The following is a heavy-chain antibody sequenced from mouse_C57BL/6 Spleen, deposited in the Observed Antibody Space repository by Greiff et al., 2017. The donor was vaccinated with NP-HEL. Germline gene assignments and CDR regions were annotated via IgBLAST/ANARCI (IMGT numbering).Heavy chain of an antibody. CDR3: ARHRDYDDY. CDR2: ISSGGSYT. D-gene: IGHD2-4*01. V-gene: IGHV5-6*01. Sequence: EVNLVESGGDLVKPGGSLKLSCAASGFTFSSYGMSWVRQTPDKRLEWVATISSGGSYTYYPDSVKGRFTISRDNAKNTLYLQMSSLKSENTAMYYCARHRDYDDYWGQGTTLTVSS. J-gene: IGHJ2*01. CDR1: GFTFSSYG.